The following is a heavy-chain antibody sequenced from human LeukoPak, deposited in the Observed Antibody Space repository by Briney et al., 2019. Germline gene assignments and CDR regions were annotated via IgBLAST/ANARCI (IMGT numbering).Heavy chain of an antibody. CDR2: INHSGST. J-gene: IGHJ6*02. V-gene: IGHV4-34*01. CDR3: ASRPYYDFWSGYYPPYYYYYGMDV. CDR1: GGSFSGYY. D-gene: IGHD3-3*01. Sequence: SETLSLTCAVYGGSFSGYYWSWIRQPPGKGLEWIGEINHSGSTNYNPSLKSRVTISVDTSKNQFSLKLSSVTAADTAVYYCASRPYYDFWSGYYPPYYYYYGMDVRGQGTTVTVSS.